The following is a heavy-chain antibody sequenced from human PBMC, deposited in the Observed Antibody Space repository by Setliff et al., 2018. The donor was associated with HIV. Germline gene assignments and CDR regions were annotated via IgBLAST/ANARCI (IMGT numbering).Heavy chain of an antibody. Sequence: LSLTCTVSGGSISRSRNYWGWIRQPPGKGLEWVSYISNSGSTIYYADSVKGRFTISRDNAKSSLYLQMNSLRAEDTAIYYCARLWGLKEDTFDIWGQGTMVTVSS. J-gene: IGHJ3*02. V-gene: IGHV3-11*04. CDR1: GGSISRSRNY. CDR3: ARLWGLKEDTFDI. CDR2: ISNSGSTI. D-gene: IGHD3-16*01.